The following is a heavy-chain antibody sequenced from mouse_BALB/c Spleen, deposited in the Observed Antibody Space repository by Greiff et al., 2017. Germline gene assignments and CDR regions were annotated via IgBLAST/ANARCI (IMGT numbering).Heavy chain of an antibody. J-gene: IGHJ3*01. V-gene: IGHV5-12-1*01. Sequence: EVQVVESGGGLVKPGGSLKLSCAASGFAFSSYDMSWVRQTPEKRLEWVAYISSGGGSTYYPDTVKGRFTISRDNAKNTLYLQMSSLKSEDTAMYYCARPSSNGDGFAYWGQGTLVTVSA. D-gene: IGHD4-1*01. CDR3: ARPSSNGDGFAY. CDR2: ISSGGGST. CDR1: GFAFSSYD.